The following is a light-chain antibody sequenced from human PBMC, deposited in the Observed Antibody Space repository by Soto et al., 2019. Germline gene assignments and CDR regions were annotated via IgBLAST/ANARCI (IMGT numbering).Light chain of an antibody. CDR3: QHYYNXPHT. V-gene: IGKV4-1*01. CDR1: QSLFYSATNKNY. CDR2: WAS. Sequence: DIVMTQSPDSLAVSLGERATINCKSSQSLFYSATNKNYLSWYQQRPGQPPKLLIYWASTRESGVPDRFSGSGSGTDFTLTINSXXXXDVALYYCQHYYNXPHTFGGGTK. J-gene: IGKJ4*01.